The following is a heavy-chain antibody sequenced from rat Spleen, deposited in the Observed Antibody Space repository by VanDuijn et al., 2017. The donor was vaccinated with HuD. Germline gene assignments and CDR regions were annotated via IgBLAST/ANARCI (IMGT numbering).Heavy chain of an antibody. CDR1: GFTFSNYG. CDR3: ARHNSGYGYFDF. D-gene: IGHD4-3*01. CDR2: INYDGSGT. J-gene: IGHJ1*01. V-gene: IGHV5-29*01. Sequence: EVQLVESGGGLVQPGRSLKLSCAASGFTFSNYGMAWVRQAPTKGLEWVATINYDGSGTYYRDSVKGRFTISRDNAKSTLYLQMDSLRSEDTATYYCARHNSGYGYFDFWGPGTMVAVSS.